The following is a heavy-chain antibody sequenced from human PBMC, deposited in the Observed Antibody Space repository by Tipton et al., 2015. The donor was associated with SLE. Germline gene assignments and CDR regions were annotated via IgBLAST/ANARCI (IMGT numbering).Heavy chain of an antibody. CDR1: GGSISGYH. CDR2: ISYTETT. Sequence: TLSLTCTVSGGSISGYHWSWLRQPPGKGLEWIGYISYTETTKYKPSLESRVAISADTSNNQFSLKLSFVTAADTAVYYCARVQAYEGFDPWGQGTLVTVSS. V-gene: IGHV4-59*12. D-gene: IGHD3-16*01. CDR3: ARVQAYEGFDP. J-gene: IGHJ5*02.